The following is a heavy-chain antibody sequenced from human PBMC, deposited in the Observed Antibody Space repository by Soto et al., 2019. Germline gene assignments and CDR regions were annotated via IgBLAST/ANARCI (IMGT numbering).Heavy chain of an antibody. CDR1: GYTFSSYD. D-gene: IGHD6-19*01. CDR3: ARSEHYSSGWLGAFDI. Sequence: QVQLVQSGAEVKKPGASVKVSCKASGYTFSSYDINWVRQATGQGLEWMGWMNPNSGNTGYAQKFQGRVTMTRNTSISTAYMELSSLRSEDTAVYYCARSEHYSSGWLGAFDIWGQGTMVTVSS. J-gene: IGHJ3*02. CDR2: MNPNSGNT. V-gene: IGHV1-8*01.